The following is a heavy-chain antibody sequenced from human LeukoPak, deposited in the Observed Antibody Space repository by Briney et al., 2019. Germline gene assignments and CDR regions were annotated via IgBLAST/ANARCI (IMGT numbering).Heavy chain of an antibody. J-gene: IGHJ4*02. D-gene: IGHD6-19*01. CDR1: GFTFSTYA. Sequence: GGSLRLSCAASGFTFSTYAMNWVRQAPGKGLEWVSSISSTSISIYFADSVKGRFTVSRDNAKNSLYLQMNSLRTEDTAVYYCARSYTVAVQLDYWGQGTLVTVSS. CDR3: ARSYTVAVQLDY. V-gene: IGHV3-21*01. CDR2: ISSTSISI.